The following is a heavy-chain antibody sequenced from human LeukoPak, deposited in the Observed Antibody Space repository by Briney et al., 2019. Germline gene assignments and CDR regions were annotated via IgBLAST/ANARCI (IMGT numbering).Heavy chain of an antibody. CDR1: GASISSGDYY. CDR2: IYYSGST. V-gene: IGHV4-39*02. J-gene: IGHJ4*02. Sequence: PSETLSLTCTVSGASISSGDYYWAWIRQPPGKGLEWIGSIYYSGSTYYNPSLKSRVTISVDTSKNHFSLKLSSVTAADTAVYYCAVSGGNSAEVFDYWGQGTLVTVSS. D-gene: IGHD4-23*01. CDR3: AVSGGNSAEVFDY.